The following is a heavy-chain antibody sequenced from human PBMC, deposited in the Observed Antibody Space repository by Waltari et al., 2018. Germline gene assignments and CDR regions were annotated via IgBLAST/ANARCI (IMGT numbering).Heavy chain of an antibody. J-gene: IGHJ5*01. CDR3: VKGQGRVAAANWFDS. D-gene: IGHD6-13*01. CDR1: GFSFSSYG. V-gene: IGHV3-30*18. CDR2: ISYDGNYN. Sequence: QVQLLDSGGGVVQPGRSLRLSCAASGFSFSSYGMHWVRQAPGKGLEGVAVISYDGNYNDYADSVKGRFTISRDNFKNTLSLQMDSLRDEDTAVYYCVKGQGRVAAANWFDSWGQGTLVTVFS.